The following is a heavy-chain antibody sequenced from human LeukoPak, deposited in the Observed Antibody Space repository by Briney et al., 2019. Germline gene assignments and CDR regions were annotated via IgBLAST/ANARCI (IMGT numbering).Heavy chain of an antibody. V-gene: IGHV3-21*01. Sequence: GGSLSLSRAASGFTFSSYSMNWVRQAPGKGLEWVSSISSSSSYIYYADSVKGRFTISRDNAKNSLYLQMNSLRAEDTAVYYCARGITMVRNYFDYWGQGTLVTVSS. CDR3: ARGITMVRNYFDY. CDR1: GFTFSSYS. J-gene: IGHJ4*02. D-gene: IGHD3-10*01. CDR2: ISSSSSYI.